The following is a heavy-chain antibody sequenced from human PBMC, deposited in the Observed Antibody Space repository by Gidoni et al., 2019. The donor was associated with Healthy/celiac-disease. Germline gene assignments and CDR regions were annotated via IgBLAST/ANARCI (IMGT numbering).Heavy chain of an antibody. Sequence: QVQLVESGGGVVQPGRSLRLSCAASVFTFSSYGMHWVRQAPGKGLEWVAVIWYDGSNKYYADSLKGRLPISRDNSKNTLYLQMNSLRAEDTAVYYCARGRRRYDQRNHRRLDYWGQGTLVTVSS. V-gene: IGHV3-33*01. D-gene: IGHD3-16*01. J-gene: IGHJ4*02. CDR3: ARGRRRYDQRNHRRLDY. CDR1: VFTFSSYG. CDR2: IWYDGSNK.